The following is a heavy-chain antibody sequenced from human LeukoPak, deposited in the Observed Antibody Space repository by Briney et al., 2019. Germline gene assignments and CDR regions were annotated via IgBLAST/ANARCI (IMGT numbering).Heavy chain of an antibody. CDR2: ISSSSSYI. D-gene: IGHD2-2*01. V-gene: IGHV3-21*01. Sequence: PGGSLRLSCAASGFTFSSYSMNWVRQAPGKGLEWVSSISSSSSYIYYADSVKGRFTIPRDNAKNSLYLQMNSLRAEDTAVYYCARGIVVVPAAQRGEYYYYGMDVWGQGTTVTVSS. J-gene: IGHJ6*02. CDR3: ARGIVVVPAAQRGEYYYYGMDV. CDR1: GFTFSSYS.